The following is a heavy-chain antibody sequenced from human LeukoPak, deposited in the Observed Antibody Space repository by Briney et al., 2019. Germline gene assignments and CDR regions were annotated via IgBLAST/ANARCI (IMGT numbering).Heavy chain of an antibody. CDR3: ARSQYGSSGILL. CDR2: IYTSGST. Sequence: SETLSLTCTVSGGSISSGSYYWSWIRQPAGKGLEWIGRIYTSGSTNYNPSLKSRVTISVDTSKNQFSLKLSSVTAADTAVDYCARSQYGSSGILLWGQGTLLRVSS. D-gene: IGHD3-22*01. J-gene: IGHJ4*02. CDR1: GGSISSGSYY. V-gene: IGHV4-61*02.